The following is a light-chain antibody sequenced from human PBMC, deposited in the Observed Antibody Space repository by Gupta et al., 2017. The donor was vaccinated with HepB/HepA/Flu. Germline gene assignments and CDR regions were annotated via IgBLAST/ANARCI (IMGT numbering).Light chain of an antibody. J-gene: IGKJ2*04. V-gene: IGKV1-33*01. CDR1: QDIINY. Sequence: DIQMTQSPSSLSASVGDRVTITCQASQDIINYLNWYQQKPGKAPKLLIYDASNLETGVPSRFSGSGSGTDFTFTISSLQPEDIATYYCQQYDNLCSFGQGTKLEIK. CDR2: DAS. CDR3: QQYDNLCS.